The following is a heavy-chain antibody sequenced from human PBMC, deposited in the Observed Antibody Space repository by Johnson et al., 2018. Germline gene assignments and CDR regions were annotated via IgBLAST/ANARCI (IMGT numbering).Heavy chain of an antibody. Sequence: QVQLVQSGGGVVQPGRSXRLSCAASGFTFSSYAMHWVRQAPGKGLEWVAVISYDGSNKYYADSVKGRFTISRDNSKNTLFLQMNSLRAEDTAVYYCARDQTTMALGYYYYGMDVWGQGTTVTVSS. V-gene: IGHV3-30*04. D-gene: IGHD3-10*01. CDR3: ARDQTTMALGYYYYGMDV. CDR2: ISYDGSNK. CDR1: GFTFSSYA. J-gene: IGHJ6*02.